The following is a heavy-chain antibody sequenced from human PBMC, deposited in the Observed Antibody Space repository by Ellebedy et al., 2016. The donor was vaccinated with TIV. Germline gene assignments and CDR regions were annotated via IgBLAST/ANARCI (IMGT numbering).Heavy chain of an antibody. CDR1: GFTFSSYS. D-gene: IGHD1-26*01. CDR3: ARDQWELRGVLDY. V-gene: IGHV3-48*01. CDR2: ISSSSSTI. Sequence: GESLKISCAASGFTFSSYSMNWVRQAPGKGLEWVSYISSSSSTIYYADSVKGRFTISRDNAKNSLYLQMNSLRAEDTAVYYCARDQWELRGVLDYWGQGTLVTVSS. J-gene: IGHJ4*02.